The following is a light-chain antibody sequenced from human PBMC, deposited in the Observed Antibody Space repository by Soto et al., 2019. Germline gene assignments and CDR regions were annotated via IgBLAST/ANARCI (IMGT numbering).Light chain of an antibody. CDR1: QDISDD. CDR3: LQNHNYPRT. CDR2: GAS. V-gene: IGKV1-6*01. Sequence: ISITKYPSTLSASVRDRVTLTCRASQDISDDVGWYQQTPGKAPKLLISGASRLQSGVPSRFSGSGSGAAFTLTITSLRPEDSATYYCLQNHNYPRTFGQGTKVDI. J-gene: IGKJ1*01.